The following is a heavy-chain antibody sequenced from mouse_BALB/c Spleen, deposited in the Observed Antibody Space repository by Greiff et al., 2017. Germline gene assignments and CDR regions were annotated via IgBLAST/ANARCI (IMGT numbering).Heavy chain of an antibody. D-gene: IGHD2-3*01. V-gene: IGHV14-3*02. J-gene: IGHJ3*01. CDR1: GFNIKDTY. CDR2: IDPANGNT. CDR3: ARGGYYRLAWFAY. Sequence: VQLQQSGAELVKPGASVKLSCTASGFNIKDTYMHWVKQRPEQGLEWIGRIDPANGNTKYDPKFQGKATITADTSSNTAYLQLSSLTSEDTAVYYCARGGYYRLAWFAYWGQGTLVTVSA.